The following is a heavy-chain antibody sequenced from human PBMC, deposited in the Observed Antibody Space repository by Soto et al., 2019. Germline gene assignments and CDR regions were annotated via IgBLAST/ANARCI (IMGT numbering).Heavy chain of an antibody. J-gene: IGHJ5*02. V-gene: IGHV1-2*06. D-gene: IGHD1-26*01. CDR2: INPRSGDT. CDR1: GYTFIGYY. Sequence: QVQLVQSGAEVKKPGASVKVSCKASGYTFIGYYIHWVRQAPGQGLEWMGRINPRSGDTTYARKFQGRLTMTGETSISTAYMELSSLRSDDTAVYYCGRDGVGGTPLGCFDPWGQGSLVTVSS. CDR3: GRDGVGGTPLGCFDP.